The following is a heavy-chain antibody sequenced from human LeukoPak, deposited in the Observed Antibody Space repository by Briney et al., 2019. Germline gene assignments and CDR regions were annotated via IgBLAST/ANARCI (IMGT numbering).Heavy chain of an antibody. CDR2: IIPIFGTA. J-gene: IGHJ4*02. CDR3: ARHVGGPPSYGRNLGYFDY. Sequence: ASVKVSCKASGGTFSSYAISWVRQAPGQGLEWMGGIIPIFGTANYAQKFQGRVTITADESTSTAYMELSSLRSEETAVYYCARHVGGPPSYGRNLGYFDYWGQGTLVTVSS. CDR1: GGTFSSYA. D-gene: IGHD5-18*01. V-gene: IGHV1-69*13.